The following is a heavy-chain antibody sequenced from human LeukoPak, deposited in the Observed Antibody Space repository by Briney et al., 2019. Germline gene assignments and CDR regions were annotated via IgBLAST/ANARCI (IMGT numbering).Heavy chain of an antibody. CDR1: GNYW. Sequence: GGSLRLSCAASGNYWMHWVRQVPGKGLVWVSHINSDGSWTSYADSVKGRFTISKHNAKNTVHLQMNSLRAEDTAVYYCVSFYETYWGRGTLVTVSS. J-gene: IGHJ4*02. CDR3: VSFYETY. V-gene: IGHV3-74*01. CDR2: INSDGSWT. D-gene: IGHD2/OR15-2a*01.